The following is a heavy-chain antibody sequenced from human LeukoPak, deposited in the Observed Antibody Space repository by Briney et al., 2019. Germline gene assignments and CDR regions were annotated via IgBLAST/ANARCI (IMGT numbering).Heavy chain of an antibody. D-gene: IGHD4-17*01. V-gene: IGHV4-34*01. J-gene: IGHJ4*02. Sequence: SETLSLTCAVSGVSFNDYYWSWVRQTPGKGLEWIGEINHSGYTNDSPSLKSRVTISIDTSRKQFSLNLRSVTVADTGIYYCTRMTTGRDYWGQGTLVTVSS. CDR3: TRMTTGRDY. CDR1: GVSFNDYY. CDR2: INHSGYT.